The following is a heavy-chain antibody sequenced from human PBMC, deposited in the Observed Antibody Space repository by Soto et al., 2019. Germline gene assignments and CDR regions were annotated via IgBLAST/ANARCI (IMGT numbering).Heavy chain of an antibody. Sequence: GGSLRLSCAASGFTFDDYAMHWVRQAPGKGLEWVSGISWNSGSIGYADSVKGRFTISRDNAKNSLYLQMNSLRAEDTALYCCAKAAGFGELLQIDYWGQGTLVTVSS. V-gene: IGHV3-9*01. CDR2: ISWNSGSI. CDR1: GFTFDDYA. D-gene: IGHD3-10*01. CDR3: AKAAGFGELLQIDY. J-gene: IGHJ4*02.